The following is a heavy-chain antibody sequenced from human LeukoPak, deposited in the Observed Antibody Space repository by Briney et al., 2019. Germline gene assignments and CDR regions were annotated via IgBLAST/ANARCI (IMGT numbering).Heavy chain of an antibody. CDR3: AKGLRSSNFYYGMDV. V-gene: IGHV3-23*01. J-gene: IGHJ6*02. CDR1: GFTFSSYS. D-gene: IGHD6-13*01. Sequence: PGGSLRLSCAASGFTFSSYSMNWVRQAPGKGLEWVSGINDSGGRTHYADSVKGRFAVSRDNSKNMLYLQLTSLRVDDTAIYYCAKGLRSSNFYYGMDVWGLGTTVTVSS. CDR2: INDSGGRT.